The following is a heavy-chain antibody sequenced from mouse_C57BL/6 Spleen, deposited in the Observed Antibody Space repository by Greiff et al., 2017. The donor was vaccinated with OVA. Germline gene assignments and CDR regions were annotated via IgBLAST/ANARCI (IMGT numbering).Heavy chain of an antibody. D-gene: IGHD1-1*01. CDR1: GYAFSSSW. CDR2: IYPGDGDT. CDR3: ARSGAITTVVDY. J-gene: IGHJ2*01. Sequence: VQLQQSGPELVKPGASVKISCKASGYAFSSSWMNWVKQRPGKGLEWIGRIYPGDGDTNSNGKFKGKATLTADKSSSTAYLQLSSLTSEYSAVYVCARSGAITTVVDYWGQGTTLTVSS. V-gene: IGHV1-82*01.